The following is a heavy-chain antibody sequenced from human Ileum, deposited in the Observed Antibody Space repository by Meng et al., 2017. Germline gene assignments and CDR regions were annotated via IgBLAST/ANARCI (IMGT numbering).Heavy chain of an antibody. CDR3: ARDGGAAPDYFDY. V-gene: IGHV6-1*01. CDR1: GDSVSSNSAA. J-gene: IGHJ4*02. Sequence: QVQLQQSGPGLVMPSQTLSLSCAISGDSVSSNSAAWNWIRQSPSRGLEWLGRTYYRSKWYNNYAVSVRSRISINPDTSKSQFSLQLNSVTPEDTAVYYCARDGGAAPDYFDYWGQGTLVTVSS. D-gene: IGHD3-16*01. CDR2: TYYRSKWYN.